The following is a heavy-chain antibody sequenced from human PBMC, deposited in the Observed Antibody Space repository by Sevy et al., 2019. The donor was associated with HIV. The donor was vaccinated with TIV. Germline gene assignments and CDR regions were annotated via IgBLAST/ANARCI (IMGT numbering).Heavy chain of an antibody. V-gene: IGHV3-9*01. J-gene: IGHJ4*02. CDR1: GFTFDDYA. Sequence: GGSLRLSYAASGFTFDDYAMHWVRQAPGKALEWVSGISWNSGSIGYADSVKGRFTISRDNAKNSLYLQMNSLRPDDTAFYYCAKEGRIAAAGRGYYFDYWGQGTLVTVSS. D-gene: IGHD6-13*01. CDR2: ISWNSGSI. CDR3: AKEGRIAAAGRGYYFDY.